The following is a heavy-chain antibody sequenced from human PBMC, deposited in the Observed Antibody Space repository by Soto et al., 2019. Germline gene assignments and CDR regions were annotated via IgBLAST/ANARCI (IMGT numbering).Heavy chain of an antibody. D-gene: IGHD1-26*01. Sequence: EVQLLESGGGLVQPGGCLRLSCAASGFTFSSYAMRWVRQAPGKGLEWVSAISCSGDSTDYADSVKGRFTISRDNSKNTLYLQMNSLTAEETAVYYCARRGRGSYYVYWGQRTLVTVSS. CDR2: ISCSGDST. CDR1: GFTFSSYA. CDR3: ARRGRGSYYVY. J-gene: IGHJ4*02. V-gene: IGHV3-23*01.